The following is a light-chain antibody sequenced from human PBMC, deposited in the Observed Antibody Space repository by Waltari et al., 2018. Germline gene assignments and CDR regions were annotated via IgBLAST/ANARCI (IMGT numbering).Light chain of an antibody. J-gene: IGKJ1*01. CDR3: QQYNNYTPNT. CDR1: PSISNW. CDR2: KAS. Sequence: IQVTQSPSTLSASVGDRVTITCRATPSISNWLAWYQQKPGKAPKLLIYKASTLESGVPSRVSGSGSVTEFTLTISSLQPDDFATYFCQQYNNYTPNTFGQATKV. V-gene: IGKV1-5*01.